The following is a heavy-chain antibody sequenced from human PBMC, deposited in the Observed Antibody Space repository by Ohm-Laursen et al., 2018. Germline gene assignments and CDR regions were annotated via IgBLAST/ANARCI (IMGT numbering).Heavy chain of an antibody. CDR2: INPNSGGT. CDR1: GYTFTGYY. D-gene: IGHD3-10*01. V-gene: IGHV1-2*02. Sequence: ASVKVSCKASGYTFTGYYMHWVRQAPGQGLEWMGWINPNSGGTNYAQKFQGRVTMTRDTSISTAYMELSRVRSDDTAVYYCARDGLSRGPIDYWGQGTLVTVSS. CDR3: ARDGLSRGPIDY. J-gene: IGHJ4*02.